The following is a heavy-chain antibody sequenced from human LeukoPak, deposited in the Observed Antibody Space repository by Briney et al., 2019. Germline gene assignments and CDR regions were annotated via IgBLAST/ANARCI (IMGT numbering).Heavy chain of an antibody. V-gene: IGHV4-59*08. J-gene: IGHJ4*02. CDR2: IYYSGST. CDR3: ARHLTYYYGSGSHYYFDY. CDR1: GGSISNYY. D-gene: IGHD3-10*01. Sequence: SETLSLTCTVSGGSISNYYWSWIRQPPGKGLEWIGYIYYSGSTNYNPSLKSRVTISVDTSKNQFSLNLTSVTAADTAVYYCARHLTYYYGSGSHYYFDYWGQGTLVTVSS.